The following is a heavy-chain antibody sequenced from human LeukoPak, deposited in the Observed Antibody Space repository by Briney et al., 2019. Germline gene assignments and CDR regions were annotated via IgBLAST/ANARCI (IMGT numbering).Heavy chain of an antibody. CDR1: GGSFSGYY. Sequence: SETLSLTCAVYGGSFSGYYWSWIRQPPGKGLEWIGEINHSGSTNYNPSLKSRLTMSVDTSKSRFSLRLSSLTAADTAVYFCAGSGWSFDAFDFWGQGTMVTVSS. D-gene: IGHD6-19*01. V-gene: IGHV4-34*01. CDR3: AGSGWSFDAFDF. J-gene: IGHJ3*01. CDR2: INHSGST.